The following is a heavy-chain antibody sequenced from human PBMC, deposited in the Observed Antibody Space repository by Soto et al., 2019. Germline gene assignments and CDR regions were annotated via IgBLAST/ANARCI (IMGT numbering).Heavy chain of an antibody. V-gene: IGHV3-21*01. J-gene: IGHJ4*02. Sequence: GGSLRLSCAASGFTFSSYSMNWVRQAPGKGLEWVSLVSFDSNYIYYADSVKGRFTISRDNAKNSVYLQMNSLRAEDTAVYYCARERGWQLYFDYWGQGALVTVS. CDR2: VSFDSNYI. CDR1: GFTFSSYS. CDR3: ARERGWQLYFDY. D-gene: IGHD6-13*01.